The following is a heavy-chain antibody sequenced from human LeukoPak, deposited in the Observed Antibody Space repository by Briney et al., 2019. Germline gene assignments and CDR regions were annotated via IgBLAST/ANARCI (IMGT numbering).Heavy chain of an antibody. CDR2: ISGSGGST. J-gene: IGHJ4*02. CDR3: AKDREVVPAAIPFDY. D-gene: IGHD2-2*02. V-gene: IGHV3-23*01. Sequence: GGSLRLSCAASGLTFSSYAMSWVRQAPGKGLEWVSAISGSGGSTYYADSVKGRFTISRDNSKNTLYLQMNSLRAEDTAVYYCAKDREVVPAAIPFDYWGQGTLVTVSS. CDR1: GLTFSSYA.